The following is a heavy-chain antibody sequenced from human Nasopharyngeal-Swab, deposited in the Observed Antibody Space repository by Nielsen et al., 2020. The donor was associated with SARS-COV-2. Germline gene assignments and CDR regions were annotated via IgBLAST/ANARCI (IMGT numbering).Heavy chain of an antibody. Sequence: GESLKISCAASGFTFSNACMSWVRQAPGKGLEWVGRIKSKTDGGTTDYAAPVKGRFTISRDDSKNTLYLQMNSLKTEDTAVYYCTTDREIQLWLKGYFDYWGQGTMVTVSS. CDR1: GFTFSNAC. CDR2: IKSKTDGGTT. CDR3: TTDREIQLWLKGYFDY. V-gene: IGHV3-15*01. D-gene: IGHD5-18*01. J-gene: IGHJ4*02.